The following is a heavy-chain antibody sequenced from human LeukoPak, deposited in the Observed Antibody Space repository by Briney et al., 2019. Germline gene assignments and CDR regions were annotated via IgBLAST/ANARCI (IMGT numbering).Heavy chain of an antibody. CDR2: IGSGCGAI. CDR1: GFTFSSYF. CDR3: ARDPRYFDY. Sequence: GGSLRLSCAASGFTFSSYFMNWVRQSRAEGLEWISYIGSGCGAIFFAPSVRGRFTVSRDNDKNLLFLQMHSLRVEDTAVDYCARDPRYFDYWGQGTLVTVSS. V-gene: IGHV3-48*01. J-gene: IGHJ4*02.